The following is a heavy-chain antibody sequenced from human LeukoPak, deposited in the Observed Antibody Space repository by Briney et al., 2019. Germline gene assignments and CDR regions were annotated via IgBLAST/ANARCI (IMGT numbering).Heavy chain of an antibody. CDR1: GFTVSSKY. J-gene: IGHJ4*02. Sequence: HPGGSLRLSCAASGFTVSSKYMSCVRQSPGKGLEWVSVIYSGGSTYYADSVKGRFTISRDNSKNTLYLQMNSLRAEDTAVYYSASAGETPFDYWGQGTLVTVSS. CDR2: IYSGGST. D-gene: IGHD7-27*01. CDR3: ASAGETPFDY. V-gene: IGHV3-66*02.